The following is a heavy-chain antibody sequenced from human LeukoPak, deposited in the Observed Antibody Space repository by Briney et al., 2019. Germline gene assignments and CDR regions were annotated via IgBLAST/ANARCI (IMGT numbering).Heavy chain of an antibody. Sequence: SETLSLTCAVYGGSFSGYYWSWIRQPPGKGLEWIGEINHSGSTNYNPSLKSRVTISVDKSKNQFSLKLSSVTAADTAVYYCARGGGEYYYDSSGYLGFDYWGQGTLVTVSS. CDR2: INHSGST. V-gene: IGHV4-34*01. D-gene: IGHD3-22*01. CDR1: GGSFSGYY. J-gene: IGHJ4*02. CDR3: ARGGGEYYYDSSGYLGFDY.